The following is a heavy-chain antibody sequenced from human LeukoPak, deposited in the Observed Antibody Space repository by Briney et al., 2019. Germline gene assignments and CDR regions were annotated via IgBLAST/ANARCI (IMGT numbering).Heavy chain of an antibody. D-gene: IGHD3-22*01. V-gene: IGHV1-2*02. Sequence: GASVTVSFKASGYMFIGYYIHWVRQAPGQGLEWMGWINPNSGGTNYAQKFRGRVTMTRAPSINTAYMEVISLASDDTAVYYCARDSSITTPRGGFDIWGQGTKVTVSS. J-gene: IGHJ3*02. CDR3: ARDSSITTPRGGFDI. CDR1: GYMFIGYY. CDR2: INPNSGGT.